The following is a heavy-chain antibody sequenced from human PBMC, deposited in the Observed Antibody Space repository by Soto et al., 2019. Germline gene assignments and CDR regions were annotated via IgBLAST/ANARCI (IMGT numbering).Heavy chain of an antibody. CDR2: ISPYNGNT. Sequence: QVQLVQSGAEVKKPGASVKVSCKASGYTFTSYGISWVRQASGQGLEWMGWISPYNGNTNYAQKLQGRVTMTTDTSTSTAYMELRSLRSDDTAVYYCARDPFVVRRARRGMDVWGQGTTVTVSS. D-gene: IGHD3-10*01. J-gene: IGHJ6*02. CDR1: GYTFTSYG. V-gene: IGHV1-18*01. CDR3: ARDPFVVRRARRGMDV.